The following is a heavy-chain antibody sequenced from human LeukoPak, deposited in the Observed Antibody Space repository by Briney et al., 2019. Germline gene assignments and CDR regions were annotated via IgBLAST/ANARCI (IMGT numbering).Heavy chain of an antibody. D-gene: IGHD3-22*01. V-gene: IGHV3-74*01. CDR1: GFTFSSNW. J-gene: IGHJ3*02. Sequence: PGGSLRLSCAASGFTFSSNWMHWVRQGPGKGLVWVSRINSDGSSTSYADSVKGRFTISRDNAKNTLYLQMNSLRAEDTAVYYCAREGEYYYDSSGYPTRDAFDIWGQGTMVTVSS. CDR3: AREGEYYYDSSGYPTRDAFDI. CDR2: INSDGSST.